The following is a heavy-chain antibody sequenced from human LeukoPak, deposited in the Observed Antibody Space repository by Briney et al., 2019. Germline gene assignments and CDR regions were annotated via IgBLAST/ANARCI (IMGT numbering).Heavy chain of an antibody. Sequence: SETLSLTCTVSGGSISSYYWSWIRQPPGKGLEWIGYIYYSGSTNYNPSLKSRVTISVDTSKNQFSLKPSSVTAADTAVYYCARVQGGATTYWGQGTLVTVSS. J-gene: IGHJ4*02. V-gene: IGHV4-59*01. CDR1: GGSISSYY. D-gene: IGHD1-26*01. CDR2: IYYSGST. CDR3: ARVQGGATTY.